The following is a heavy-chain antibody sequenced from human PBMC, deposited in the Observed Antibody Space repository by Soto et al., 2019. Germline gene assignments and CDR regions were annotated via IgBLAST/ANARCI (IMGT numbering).Heavy chain of an antibody. CDR2: ISGSGGST. V-gene: IGHV3-23*01. CDR3: ARDPNPIVSGILTGYYRGYYYYYGMDV. J-gene: IGHJ6*02. CDR1: GFTFSSYA. D-gene: IGHD3-9*01. Sequence: PGGSLRLSCAASGFTFSSYAMSWVRQAPGKGLEWVSAISGSGGSTYYADSVKGRFTISRDNSKNTLYLQMNSLRAEDTAVYYCARDPNPIVSGILTGYYRGYYYYYGMDVWGQGTTVTVSS.